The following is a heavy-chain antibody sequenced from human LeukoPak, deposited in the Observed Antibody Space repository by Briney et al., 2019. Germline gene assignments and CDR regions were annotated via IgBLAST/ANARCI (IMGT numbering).Heavy chain of an antibody. V-gene: IGHV4-59*02. J-gene: IGHJ3*01. CDR1: GASVRSHF. CDR2: VSNKGST. CDR3: AKDVSGTYYAFDV. Sequence: PTETLSLTCGVSGASVRSHFWSWIRQTPGMGLEWIGYVSNKGSTAYTPSLRSRVTISLDAPKNEVSLNVRSVSAADTAVYYCAKDVSGTYYAFDVWGQGRRV. D-gene: IGHD1-26*01.